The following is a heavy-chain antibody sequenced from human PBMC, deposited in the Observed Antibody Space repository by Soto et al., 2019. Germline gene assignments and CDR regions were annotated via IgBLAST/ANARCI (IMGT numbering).Heavy chain of an antibody. CDR2: IYHSAST. CDR3: VPGAVVVAATPSGHDY. CDR1: GGSISSGGYS. Sequence: PSETLSLTCAVSGGSISSGGYSWSWIRQPPGKGLEYIGYIYHSASTYYNPSLKSRVTISVDRSKNQFSLKLNSVTAADTAVYYCVPGAVVVAATPSGHDYWGQGTLVTVSS. D-gene: IGHD2-15*01. J-gene: IGHJ4*02. V-gene: IGHV4-30-2*01.